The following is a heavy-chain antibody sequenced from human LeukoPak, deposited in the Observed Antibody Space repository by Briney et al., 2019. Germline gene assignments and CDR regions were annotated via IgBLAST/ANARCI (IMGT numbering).Heavy chain of an antibody. Sequence: ASVKVSCKASGYTFTSYDINWARQATGQGLEWMGWMNPNSGNTGYAQKFQGRVTMTRNTSISTAYMELSSLRSEDTAVYYCARDILTGYYNVRGGDAFDIWGQGTMVTVSS. CDR1: GYTFTSYD. V-gene: IGHV1-8*01. CDR2: MNPNSGNT. CDR3: ARDILTGYYNVRGGDAFDI. D-gene: IGHD3-9*01. J-gene: IGHJ3*02.